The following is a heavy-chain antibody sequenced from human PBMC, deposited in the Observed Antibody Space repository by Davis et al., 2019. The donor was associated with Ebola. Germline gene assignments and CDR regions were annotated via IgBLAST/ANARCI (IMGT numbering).Heavy chain of an antibody. Sequence: GESLKISCAASGFTFSGSAMHWVRQPSGKGLEWVGRIRTKTNNYATAYAASVKGRFSISRDDSRNTAYLQMNSLKTEDTAVYYCTATDDEGGDYWGQGTLVTVSS. D-gene: IGHD1-1*01. J-gene: IGHJ4*02. CDR3: TATDDEGGDY. V-gene: IGHV3-73*01. CDR1: GFTFSGSA. CDR2: IRTKTNNYAT.